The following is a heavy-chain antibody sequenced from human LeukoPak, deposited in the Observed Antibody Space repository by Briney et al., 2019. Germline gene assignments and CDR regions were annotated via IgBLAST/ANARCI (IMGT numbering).Heavy chain of an antibody. Sequence: GGSLRLSCAASGFTFNRYAMSWVRQAPGKGLEWVSVISTSDGNTYYADSVKGRFTISRDSSKTTLYLQMNSLRAEDTAVYYCARDRGDVLLWFGELEGGYYFDYWGQGTLVTVSS. J-gene: IGHJ4*02. V-gene: IGHV3-23*01. CDR3: ARDRGDVLLWFGELEGGYYFDY. D-gene: IGHD3-10*01. CDR1: GFTFNRYA. CDR2: ISTSDGNT.